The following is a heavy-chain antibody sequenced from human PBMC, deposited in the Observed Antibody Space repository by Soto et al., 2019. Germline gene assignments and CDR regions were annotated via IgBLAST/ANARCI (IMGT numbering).Heavy chain of an antibody. CDR3: ARVRYYYDSSGYWPAYYFDY. V-gene: IGHV4-61*01. D-gene: IGHD3-22*01. J-gene: IGHJ4*02. CDR2: IYYGGST. CDR1: GGSVSSGSYY. Sequence: PSETLSLTCTVSGGSVSSGSYYWSWIRQPPGKGLEWIGYIYYGGSTNYNPSLKSRVTISVDTSKNQFSLKLSSVTAADTAVYYCARVRYYYDSSGYWPAYYFDYWGQGTLVTVSS.